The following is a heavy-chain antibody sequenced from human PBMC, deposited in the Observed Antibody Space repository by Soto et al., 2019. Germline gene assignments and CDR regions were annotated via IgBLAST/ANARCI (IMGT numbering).Heavy chain of an antibody. CDR1: GGSFKSGSYS. CDR2: VYHTGRT. D-gene: IGHD3-3*01. J-gene: IGHJ4*02. CDR3: ARDFAYFDS. Sequence: SETLSLTCTISGGSFKSGSYSWSWIRQPPGEGLEWIGYVYHTGRTSYNPSLKSRVSISMDTSKNQFSLNLDSVTAADTAVYFCARDFAYFDSWGQGTLVTVSS. V-gene: IGHV4-61*01.